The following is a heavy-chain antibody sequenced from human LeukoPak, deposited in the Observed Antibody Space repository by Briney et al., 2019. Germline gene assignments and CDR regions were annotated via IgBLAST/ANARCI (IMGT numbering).Heavy chain of an antibody. J-gene: IGHJ4*02. D-gene: IGHD3-16*01. CDR3: ARHFGSTQDYFDF. CDR2: IYNRGTT. CDR1: GGSISGSY. V-gene: IGHV4-59*08. Sequence: SETLSLTCTVSGGSISGSYWTWIRQPPGKGLEWVANIYNRGTTNYNPSLQSRLTISVDTSKSQVSLKLRSVTAADTAIYYCARHFGSTQDYFDFWGQGTLVTVSS.